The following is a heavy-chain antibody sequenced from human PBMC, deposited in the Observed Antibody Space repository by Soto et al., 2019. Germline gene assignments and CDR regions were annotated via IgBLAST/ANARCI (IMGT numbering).Heavy chain of an antibody. V-gene: IGHV4-34*01. J-gene: IGHJ4*02. CDR2: INHSGST. CDR3: ARGMRYYDSGSSHFDY. Sequence: PSETLSLTCAVYGGSLSGYYWSWIRQPPGKGLEWIGEINHSGSTNYNPSLKSRVTISLDTAKNQWSLNLRSVTAADTAVYYCARGMRYYDSGSSHFDYWGQGTLVTVSS. D-gene: IGHD3-10*01. CDR1: GGSLSGYY.